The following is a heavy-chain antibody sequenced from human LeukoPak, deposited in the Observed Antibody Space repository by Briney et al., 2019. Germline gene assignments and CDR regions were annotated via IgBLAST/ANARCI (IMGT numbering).Heavy chain of an antibody. CDR3: ARAPHYYGSGSWFDP. Sequence: PSETLSLTCTVSGGSISSYYWSWIRQPAGKGLEWIGRIYTSGSTNYNPSLKSRVTMSVDTSKNQFSLKLSSVTAADTAVYYCARAPHYYGSGSWFDPWGQGTLVTVSS. D-gene: IGHD3-10*01. CDR1: GGSISSYY. J-gene: IGHJ5*02. V-gene: IGHV4-4*07. CDR2: IYTSGST.